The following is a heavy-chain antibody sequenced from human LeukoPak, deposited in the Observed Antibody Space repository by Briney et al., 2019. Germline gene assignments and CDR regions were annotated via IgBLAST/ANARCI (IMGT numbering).Heavy chain of an antibody. CDR1: GFTFSNFA. Sequence: GGSLGLSCEASGFTFSNFAMMWVRQAPGTGLQWVSTITGYGATFYADSVRGRFTIFRDTSMNTLFLQMNSLGAEDTAVYYCAKGAAAGKVDWFDPWGQGTLVTVSS. D-gene: IGHD6-13*01. V-gene: IGHV3-23*01. J-gene: IGHJ5*02. CDR3: AKGAAAGKVDWFDP. CDR2: ITGYGAT.